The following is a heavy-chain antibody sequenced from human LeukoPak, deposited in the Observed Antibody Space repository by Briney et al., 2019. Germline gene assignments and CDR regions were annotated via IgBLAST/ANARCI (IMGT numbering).Heavy chain of an antibody. CDR2: INHNSGGT. CDR3: ASDSSGYYSLDY. CDR1: GYTFTGYY. J-gene: IGHJ4*02. D-gene: IGHD3-22*01. Sequence: GASVKVSCKASGYTFTGYYMHWVRQAPGQGLEWMGWINHNSGGTNYAQKFQGRVTMTRDTSISTAYMELSRLRSDDTAVYYCASDSSGYYSLDYWGQGTLVTVSS. V-gene: IGHV1-2*02.